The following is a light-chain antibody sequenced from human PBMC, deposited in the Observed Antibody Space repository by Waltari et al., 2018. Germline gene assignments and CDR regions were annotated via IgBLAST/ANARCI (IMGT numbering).Light chain of an antibody. CDR1: SSNIGTNN. V-gene: IGLV1-47*01. CDR2: RNN. Sequence: QSVLTQPPSASGSPGQRVTISCSGGSSNIGTNNVYWFQQLPGTAPKVLVFRNNQRPAGVPDRFSGSKSGTSASLAISGLRSEDEADYYCATWDDSMSGPWVFGGWTKLTVL. J-gene: IGLJ3*02. CDR3: ATWDDSMSGPWV.